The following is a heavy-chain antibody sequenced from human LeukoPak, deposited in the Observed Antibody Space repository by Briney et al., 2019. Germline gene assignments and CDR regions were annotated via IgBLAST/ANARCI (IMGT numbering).Heavy chain of an antibody. J-gene: IGHJ4*02. CDR1: GGSISSYY. CDR3: ATHRGYNPFDY. V-gene: IGHV4-59*08. D-gene: IGHD1-14*01. Sequence: SETLSLTCTVSGGSISSYYWSWIRQPPGKGLEWIGHIYYSGSTNYNASLKSRVTISVDTSKNQFSLKLSSVTAADTAVYYCATHRGYNPFDYWGQGTLVTVSS. CDR2: IYYSGST.